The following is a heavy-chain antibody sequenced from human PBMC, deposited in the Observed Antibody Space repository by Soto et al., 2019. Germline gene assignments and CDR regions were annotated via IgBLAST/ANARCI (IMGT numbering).Heavy chain of an antibody. V-gene: IGHV1-18*03. Sequence: ASVKVSCEDPGFAFACKGICWARQSTEQGLEWMGWISAYNGNTNYAQKFQGRVTITPDKSTSTAYMELSSLRSEDIVFYYCASDDYGDPFFDYWGQGTLVTVSS. CDR3: ASDDYGDPFFDY. CDR1: GFAFACKG. CDR2: ISAYNGNT. J-gene: IGHJ4*02. D-gene: IGHD4-17*01.